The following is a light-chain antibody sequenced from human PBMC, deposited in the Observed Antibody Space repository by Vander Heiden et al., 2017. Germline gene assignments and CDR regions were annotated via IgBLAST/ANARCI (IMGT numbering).Light chain of an antibody. J-gene: IGLJ3*02. Sequence: QSVLTQPPSASATPGQRVTISCSGSSSNNGSNAVSWYQQLPGMAPKFLIFSNNQRPSGVPDRFSGSKSGTSASLAISGLQSEDEADYYCAAWDDSLKAWVFGGGTKLTVL. CDR1: SSNNGSNA. CDR2: SNN. CDR3: AAWDDSLKAWV. V-gene: IGLV1-44*01.